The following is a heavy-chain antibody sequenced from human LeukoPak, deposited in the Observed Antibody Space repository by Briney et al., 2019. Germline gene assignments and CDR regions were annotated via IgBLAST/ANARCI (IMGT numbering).Heavy chain of an antibody. CDR1: GFTFSNYA. CDR2: MSSGGYSE. CDR3: ARRDSSGYFYYYYYMDV. D-gene: IGHD3-22*01. J-gene: IGHJ6*03. Sequence: GGSLRLSCAASGFTFSNYAMSWVRQAPGKGLEWVSVMSSGGYSEYYSDSVRGRFTISRDNAKNSLYLQMNSLRAEDTAVYYCARRDSSGYFYYYYYMDVWGKGTTVTISS. V-gene: IGHV3-23*01.